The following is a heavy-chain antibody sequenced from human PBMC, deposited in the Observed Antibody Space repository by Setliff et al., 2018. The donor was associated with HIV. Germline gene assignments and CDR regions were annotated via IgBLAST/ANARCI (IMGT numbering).Heavy chain of an antibody. CDR2: LRFDGSNK. D-gene: IGHD3-22*01. J-gene: IGHJ4*02. V-gene: IGHV3-30*02. CDR3: AKIQNPQGYYYDSSGYYPHPGSPDY. CDR1: GFTFSNYG. Sequence: PGGSLRLSCAAFGFTFSNYGMHWVRQAPGKGLEWVAFLRFDGSNKSYGDSVKGRFTISRDNSKNTLYLQMNSLRAEDTAVYYCAKIQNPQGYYYDSSGYYPHPGSPDYWGQGTLVTVSS.